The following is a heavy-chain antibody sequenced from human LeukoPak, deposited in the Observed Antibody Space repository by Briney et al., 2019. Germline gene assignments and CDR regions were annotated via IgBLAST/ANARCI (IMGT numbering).Heavy chain of an antibody. CDR1: GDSISSGDYY. V-gene: IGHV4-39*07. D-gene: IGHD3-10*01. CDR3: ARILLWFGEVTHFDS. J-gene: IGHJ4*02. Sequence: NPSETLSLTCTVSGDSISSGDYYWSWIRQPPGKGLEWIGEINHSGSTNYNPSLKSRVSISVDTSKNQFSLKLSSVTAADTAVYYCARILLWFGEVTHFDSWGQGTLVTVSS. CDR2: INHSGST.